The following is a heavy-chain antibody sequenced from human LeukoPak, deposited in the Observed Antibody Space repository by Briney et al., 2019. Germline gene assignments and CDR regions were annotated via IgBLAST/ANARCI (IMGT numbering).Heavy chain of an antibody. D-gene: IGHD5-12*01. CDR3: AREGHSGYDFDY. V-gene: IGHV4-34*01. Sequence: SDTLSLTCAVYGGSFSGYYWSWIRQPPGKGLERIGEINHSGSTNYNPPLKSRVTISVDTSKNQFSLKLSSVTAADTAVYYCAREGHSGYDFDYWGQGTLVTVSS. CDR2: INHSGST. J-gene: IGHJ4*02. CDR1: GGSFSGYY.